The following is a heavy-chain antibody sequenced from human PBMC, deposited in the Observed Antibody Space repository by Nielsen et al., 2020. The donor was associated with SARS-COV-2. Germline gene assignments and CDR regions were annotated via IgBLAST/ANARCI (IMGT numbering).Heavy chain of an antibody. CDR1: GGSFSGYY. D-gene: IGHD3-3*01. J-gene: IGHJ4*02. Sequence: SETLSLTCAVYGGSFSGYYWSWIRQHPGKGLEWIGYIYYSGSTKYNPSLKSRVTISLDTSKNQFSLNLRSVTAADTAVYYCARGGAVIIAPRFDYWGQGSLVTVSS. V-gene: IGHV4-34*11. CDR3: ARGGAVIIAPRFDY. CDR2: IYYSGST.